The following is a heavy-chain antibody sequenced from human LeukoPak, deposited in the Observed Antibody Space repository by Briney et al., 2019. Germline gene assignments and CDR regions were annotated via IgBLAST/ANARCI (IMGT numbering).Heavy chain of an antibody. CDR1: GYTFTSHG. V-gene: IGHV1-18*01. J-gene: IGHJ4*02. D-gene: IGHD3-22*01. Sequence: GASVKVSCKASGYTFTSHGVSWVRQAPGQGLEWMGWISAYNQNTQYAKNFQGRVTMTTDTTTTTIYMELRSLASDDTAVYCCARDGYYDSSGFSDSWGQGTLITVTS. CDR2: ISAYNQNT. CDR3: ARDGYYDSSGFSDS.